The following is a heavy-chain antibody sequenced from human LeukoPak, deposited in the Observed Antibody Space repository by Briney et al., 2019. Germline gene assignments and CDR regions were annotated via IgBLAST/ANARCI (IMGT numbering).Heavy chain of an antibody. CDR2: IKQDGSEK. CDR1: GFTFTTYW. D-gene: IGHD4-11*01. V-gene: IGHV3-7*01. Sequence: GGSLRLSCVASGFTFTTYWMTWVRQAPGKGPEWVASIKQDGSEKHYVDSVKGRFTISRDNSKNSLYLQLDGLRTDDTAVYYCAREPPTNRDSSNYGNWGQGTLVTVSS. CDR3: AREPPTNRDSSNYGN. J-gene: IGHJ4*02.